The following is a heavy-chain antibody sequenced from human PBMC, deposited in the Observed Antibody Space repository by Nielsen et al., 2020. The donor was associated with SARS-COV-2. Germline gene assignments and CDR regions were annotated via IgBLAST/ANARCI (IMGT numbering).Heavy chain of an antibody. CDR2: IYHSGST. V-gene: IGHV4-30-2*01. Sequence: SETLSLTCAVSGGSISSGGYSWSWIRQPPGKGLEWIGYIYHSGSTYYNPSLKSRATISVDRSKNQFSLKLSSVTAADTAVYYCALWFEYWGQGTLVTVSS. J-gene: IGHJ5*01. CDR1: GGSISSGGYS. CDR3: ALWFEY.